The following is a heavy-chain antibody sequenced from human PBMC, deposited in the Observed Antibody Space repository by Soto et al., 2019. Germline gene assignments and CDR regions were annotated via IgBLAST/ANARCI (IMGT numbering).Heavy chain of an antibody. CDR2: ISGSGGST. J-gene: IGHJ4*02. D-gene: IGHD5-12*01. Sequence: EVQLLESGGGLVQPGGSLRLSCAASGFTFSSYAMSWVRQAPGKGLEWVSAISGSGGSTYYADSVQGRFTISRDNSKNTMYLQMNSMRAEDTAVYYCAKERAVGGYNPFDYWGQGTLVTVSS. CDR1: GFTFSSYA. CDR3: AKERAVGGYNPFDY. V-gene: IGHV3-23*01.